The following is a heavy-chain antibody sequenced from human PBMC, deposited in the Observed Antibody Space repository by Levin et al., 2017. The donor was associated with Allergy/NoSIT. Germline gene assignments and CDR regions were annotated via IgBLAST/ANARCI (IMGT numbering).Heavy chain of an antibody. CDR3: ARHRRGLTPSSGYLDY. CDR1: GGSISSYY. J-gene: IGHJ4*02. D-gene: IGHD3-22*01. Sequence: SQTLSLTCTVSGGSISSYYWSWIRQPPGKGLEWIGYIYYSGSTNYNPSLKSRVTISVDTSKNQFSLKLSSVTAADTAVYYCARHRRGLTPSSGYLDYWGQGTLVTVSS. V-gene: IGHV4-59*08. CDR2: IYYSGST.